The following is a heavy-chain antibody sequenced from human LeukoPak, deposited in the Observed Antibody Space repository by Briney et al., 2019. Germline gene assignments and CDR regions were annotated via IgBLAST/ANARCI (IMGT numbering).Heavy chain of an antibody. J-gene: IGHJ4*02. V-gene: IGHV3-30-3*01. CDR3: ARAMVRGVPFDY. CDR1: GFAFSTYA. D-gene: IGHD3-10*01. CDR2: ISFDGNTK. Sequence: GGSLRLSCAASGFAFSTYAMHWVRQAPGKGLEWLAVISFDGNTKYYADSAKGRLTISRDNSKNTLYVQISSLRVEDTAVYYCARAMVRGVPFDYWGQGTLVTVSS.